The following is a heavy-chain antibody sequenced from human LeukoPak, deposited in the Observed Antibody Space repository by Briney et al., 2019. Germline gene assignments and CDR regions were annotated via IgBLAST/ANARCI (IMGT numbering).Heavy chain of an antibody. CDR3: ARGLGYCSSNSCRYYFDY. Sequence: SETLSLTCTVSGYSISSSYYWGWIRQPPGKGLEWIGSIYHSGSTYYNPSLKSRVTISVYTSKNQFSLKLSSVTAADTAVYYCARGLGYCSSNSCRYYFDYWGQETLVTVSS. CDR2: IYHSGST. CDR1: GYSISSSYY. J-gene: IGHJ4*02. V-gene: IGHV4-38-2*02. D-gene: IGHD2-2*01.